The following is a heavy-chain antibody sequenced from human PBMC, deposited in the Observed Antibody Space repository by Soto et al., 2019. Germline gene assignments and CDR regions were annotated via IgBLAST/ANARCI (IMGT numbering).Heavy chain of an antibody. CDR2: IIPVFGTA. CDR3: ARDRPERGKDV. J-gene: IGHJ6*02. CDR1: GGTFSSSA. Sequence: QVQLVQSGAEVKKPGSSVKVSCKASGGTFSSSAISWVRQAPGQGLEWMGAIIPVFGTAHYAQKFQGRVTITAYKPTSTAYMELSRLRSEDTAVYYCARDRPERGKDVWGQGTTVTVSS. V-gene: IGHV1-69*06.